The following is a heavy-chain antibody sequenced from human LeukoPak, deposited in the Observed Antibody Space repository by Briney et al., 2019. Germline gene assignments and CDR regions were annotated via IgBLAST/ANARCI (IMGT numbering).Heavy chain of an antibody. CDR2: MYYSGST. CDR1: GGSISGYH. V-gene: IGHV4-59*01. D-gene: IGHD1-26*01. J-gene: IGHJ4*02. Sequence: SETLSLTCIVSGGSISGYHWSWIRQPPGKGLEWIGYMYYSGSTNYNPSLKSRVTILVDTSRNQFSLKLRSVTAADPAVYYCARNGGSYSFDFWGQGTLVTVSS. CDR3: ARNGGSYSFDF.